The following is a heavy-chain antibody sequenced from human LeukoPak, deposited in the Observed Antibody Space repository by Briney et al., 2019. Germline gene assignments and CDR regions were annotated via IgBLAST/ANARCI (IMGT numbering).Heavy chain of an antibody. D-gene: IGHD6-13*01. V-gene: IGHV4-59*01. CDR1: GGSISSYY. CDR3: AREGSSWLKDAFDI. J-gene: IGHJ3*02. CDR2: IYYSGSI. Sequence: PSETLSLTCTVSGGSISSYYWSWIRQPPGKGLEWIGYIYYSGSINYNPSLKSRVTISVDTSKNQFSLKLSSVTAADTAVYYCAREGSSWLKDAFDIWGQGTMVTVSS.